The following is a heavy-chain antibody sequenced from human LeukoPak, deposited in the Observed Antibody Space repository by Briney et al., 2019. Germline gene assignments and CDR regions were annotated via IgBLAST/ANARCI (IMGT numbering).Heavy chain of an antibody. Sequence: SETLSLTCTVSGGSISSYYWSWIRQPAGKGLDWIGRIYTTGGTNYNPSLKSRVTISIDKSKNQFSLKLSSVTAADTAVYYCARGDTVATGLYDYWGQGTLVTVSS. CDR1: GGSISSYY. CDR2: IYTTGGT. J-gene: IGHJ4*02. D-gene: IGHD5-12*01. V-gene: IGHV4-4*07. CDR3: ARGDTVATGLYDY.